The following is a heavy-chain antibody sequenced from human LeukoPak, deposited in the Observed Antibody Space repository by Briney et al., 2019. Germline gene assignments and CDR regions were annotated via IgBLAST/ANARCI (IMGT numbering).Heavy chain of an antibody. CDR1: GITFRNFA. D-gene: IGHD3-3*02. CDR2: IRYDGTTK. V-gene: IGHV3-30*02. CDR3: AKISSH. Sequence: PGGSLRLSCEVSGITFRNFAMQWVRQAPGKGLEWVAFIRYDGTTKYYADSVKGRFTISRDNSRNMLYLEMNSLRAEDTAVYYCAKISSHWGQGTLVTVSS. J-gene: IGHJ4*02.